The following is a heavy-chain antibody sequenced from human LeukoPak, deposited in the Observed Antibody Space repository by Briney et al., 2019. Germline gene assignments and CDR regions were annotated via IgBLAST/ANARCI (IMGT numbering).Heavy chain of an antibody. CDR3: ASGVVVVAVDY. J-gene: IGHJ4*02. Sequence: SETLSLTCTVSGGSISSGDYYWSWIRQPPGKGLEWIGYIYYSGSTYYNPSLKSRVTITVDTSKNQFSLKLSSVTAADTAVYYCASGVVVVAVDYWGQGTLVTVSS. CDR2: IYYSGST. D-gene: IGHD2-15*01. CDR1: GGSISSGDYY. V-gene: IGHV4-30-4*01.